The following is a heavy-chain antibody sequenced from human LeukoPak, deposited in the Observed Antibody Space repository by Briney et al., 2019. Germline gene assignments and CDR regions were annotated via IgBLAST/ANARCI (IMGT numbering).Heavy chain of an antibody. J-gene: IGHJ4*02. Sequence: SETLSLTCAVYGGSFSGYYWSWIRQPPGKGLEWIGEINHSGSTNYNPSLKSRVTISVDTSKNQFSLKLSSVIAADTAVYYCARGARVIDSSGYHGYYFDFWGQGTLVTVSS. CDR1: GGSFSGYY. CDR2: INHSGST. CDR3: ARGARVIDSSGYHGYYFDF. V-gene: IGHV4-34*01. D-gene: IGHD3-22*01.